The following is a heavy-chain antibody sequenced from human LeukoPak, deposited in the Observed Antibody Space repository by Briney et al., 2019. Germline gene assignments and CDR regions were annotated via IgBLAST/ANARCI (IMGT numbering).Heavy chain of an antibody. CDR1: GFTFSDYY. V-gene: IGHV3-11*01. J-gene: IGHJ5*02. CDR3: ARDSGSGSYVIDP. D-gene: IGHD1-26*01. Sequence: GGSLRLSCAASGFTFSDYYMSWIRQAPGRGLEWGSYISSSGSTIYYADSVKGRFTISRDNAKNSLYLQMNSLRAEDTAVYYCARDSGSGSYVIDPWGQGTLVTVSS. CDR2: ISSSGSTI.